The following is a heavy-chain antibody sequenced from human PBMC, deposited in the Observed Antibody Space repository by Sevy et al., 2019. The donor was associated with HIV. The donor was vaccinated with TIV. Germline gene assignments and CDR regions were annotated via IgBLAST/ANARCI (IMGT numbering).Heavy chain of an antibody. CDR2: ISSSGSTI. CDR1: GFTFSDYY. V-gene: IGHV3-11*01. Sequence: LGGSLRLSCAASGFTFSDYYMSWIRQAPGKGLEWVSYISSSGSTISYADSVKGRFTISRDNAKNSLYLQMNSLRAEDTAVYYCAREGGYCSSTSCYTAYYYYYYGMDVWGQGTTVAVSS. J-gene: IGHJ6*02. D-gene: IGHD2-2*02. CDR3: AREGGYCSSTSCYTAYYYYYYGMDV.